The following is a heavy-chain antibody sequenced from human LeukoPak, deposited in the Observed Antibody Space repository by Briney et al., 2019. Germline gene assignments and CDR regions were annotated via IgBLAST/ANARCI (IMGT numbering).Heavy chain of an antibody. CDR3: ARAFLGAFDI. V-gene: IGHV3-21*01. Sequence: AVGSLRLSCAASGFTFSSYSMNWVRQAPGKGLEWVSSISSSSSYIYYADSVKGRFTISRDNAKNSLYLQMNSLRAEDTAVYYCARAFLGAFDIWGQGTMVTVSS. CDR1: GFTFSSYS. D-gene: IGHD2/OR15-2a*01. J-gene: IGHJ3*02. CDR2: ISSSSSYI.